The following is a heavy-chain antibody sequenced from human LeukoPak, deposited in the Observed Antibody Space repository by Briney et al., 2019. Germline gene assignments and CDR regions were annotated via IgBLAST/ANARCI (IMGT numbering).Heavy chain of an antibody. V-gene: IGHV3-23*01. CDR3: AKEAPRGDGYRNYFDY. CDR2: ISGSGGGT. D-gene: IGHD5-24*01. CDR1: GFTFSSYA. J-gene: IGHJ4*02. Sequence: GGSLRLSCAASGFTFSSYAMSWVRQAPGKGLEWVSAISGSGGGTDYADSVKGRFTTSRANSKNTLYLQMNSLRAEDTAVYFCAKEAPRGDGYRNYFDYWGQGTLVTVSS.